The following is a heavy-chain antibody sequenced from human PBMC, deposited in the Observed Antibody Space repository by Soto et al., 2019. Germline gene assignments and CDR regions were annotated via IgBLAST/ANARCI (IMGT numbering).Heavy chain of an antibody. V-gene: IGHV3-9*01. CDR3: AKSDCSSTSCWDDY. J-gene: IGHJ4*02. D-gene: IGHD2-2*01. CDR1: GFTFDDYA. Sequence: GGSLRLSCAASGFTFDDYAMHWVRQAPGKGLEWVSGISWNSGSIGYADPVKGRFTISRDNAKNSLYLQMNSLRAEDTALYYCAKSDCSSTSCWDDYWGQGTLVTVSS. CDR2: ISWNSGSI.